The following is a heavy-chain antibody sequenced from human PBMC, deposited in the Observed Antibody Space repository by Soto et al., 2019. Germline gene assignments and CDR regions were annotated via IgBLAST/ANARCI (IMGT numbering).Heavy chain of an antibody. CDR1: GFSLSTSGVG. V-gene: IGHV2-5*02. CDR3: AQKGPEDWPLDY. CDR2: IYWDDSK. D-gene: IGHD3-9*01. J-gene: IGHJ4*02. Sequence: QITLKESGPTLVRPTQTLTLTCAFSGFSLSTSGVGVGWIRQPPGKALEWLAVIYWDDSKHYSPSLRSRLTITKDTSKTQLVLTMTNMDPMDTGTYYCAQKGPEDWPLDYWGQGTLVTVSS.